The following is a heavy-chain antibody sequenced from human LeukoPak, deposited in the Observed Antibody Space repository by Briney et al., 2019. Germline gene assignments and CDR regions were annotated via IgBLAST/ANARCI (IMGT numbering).Heavy chain of an antibody. V-gene: IGHV4-39*01. CDR1: GGSISSSSYY. J-gene: IGHJ6*03. CDR3: ARHRRAGAAHYYYYYMDV. CDR2: IYYSGST. D-gene: IGHD6-6*01. Sequence: SETLSLTCTVSGGSISSSSYYWGWIRQPPGEGLEWIGSIYYSGSTYYNPSLKSRVTLFVDTSKNQFSLKLSSVNDADTAVDYCARHRRAGAAHYYYYYMDVWGKGTTVTVSS.